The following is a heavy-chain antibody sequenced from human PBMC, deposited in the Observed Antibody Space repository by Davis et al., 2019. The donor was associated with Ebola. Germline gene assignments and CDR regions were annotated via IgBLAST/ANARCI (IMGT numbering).Heavy chain of an antibody. CDR2: IIPTSGGT. D-gene: IGHD2-15*01. CDR1: GYTFTAYY. V-gene: IGHV1-2*06. Sequence: ASVKVSCKASGYTFTAYYLQWVRQAPGQGLEWMGRIIPTSGGTNYAQKFQGRVTMTRDTSINTAYMELSRLRSDDTAVYYCARDGPTCSGGSCYLPSSWSDPWGQGTLVTVSS. CDR3: ARDGPTCSGGSCYLPSSWSDP. J-gene: IGHJ5*02.